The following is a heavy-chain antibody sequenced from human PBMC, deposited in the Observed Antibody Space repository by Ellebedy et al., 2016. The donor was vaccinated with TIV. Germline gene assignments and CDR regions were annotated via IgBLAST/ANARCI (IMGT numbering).Heavy chain of an antibody. D-gene: IGHD1-26*01. J-gene: IGHJ4*02. CDR1: GFTFSSYS. CDR2: ISSSSSTI. V-gene: IGHV3-48*02. CDR3: ARDEDEVGATFFGY. Sequence: GESLKISCAASGFTFSSYSMNWVRQAPGKGLEWVSYISSSSSTIYYADSVKVRFTISRDNAKNSLYLQMNSMRDEDTAVYYCARDEDEVGATFFGYWGQGTLVTVSS.